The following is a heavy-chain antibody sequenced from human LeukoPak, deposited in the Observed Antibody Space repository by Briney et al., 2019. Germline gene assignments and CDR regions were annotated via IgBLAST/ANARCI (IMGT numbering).Heavy chain of an antibody. D-gene: IGHD6-19*01. CDR2: ISAYNGNT. CDR1: GYTFTSYG. J-gene: IGHJ4*02. CDR3: ARDFPSIAVAGPWLDY. V-gene: IGHV1-18*01. Sequence: ASVKVSFKASGYTFTSYGISWVRQAPGQGHEWMGWISAYNGNTNYAQKLQGRVTMTTDTSTTTAYMELRSLRSDDTAVYYCARDFPSIAVAGPWLDYWGQGTLVTVSS.